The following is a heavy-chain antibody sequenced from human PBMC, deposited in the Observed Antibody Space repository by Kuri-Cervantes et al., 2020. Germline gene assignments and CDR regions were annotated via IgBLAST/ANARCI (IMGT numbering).Heavy chain of an antibody. V-gene: IGHV4-34*01. CDR2: INHSGST. J-gene: IGHJ4*02. Sequence: SETLSLTCAVYGGSFSGYYWSWIRQPPGKGLEWIGEINHSGSTYYNPSLKSRVTISVDTSKNQFSLKLSSVTAADTAVYYCASHYGDYWGQGTLVTVSS. CDR1: GGSFSGYY. CDR3: ASHYGDY.